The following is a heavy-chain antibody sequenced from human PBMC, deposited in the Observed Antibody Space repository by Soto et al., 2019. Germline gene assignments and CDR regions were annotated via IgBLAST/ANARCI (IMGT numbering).Heavy chain of an antibody. Sequence: ASVKVSCKASGYTFTNHGISWVRQAPGEGLEWMGWISPYNGDTNNAQKFQGRVTMTTDTPTNTGFMELTRLTSDDTAVYYCARGGISSSEGLDYWGQGTLVTVPQ. V-gene: IGHV1-18*01. CDR2: ISPYNGDT. D-gene: IGHD6-13*01. CDR3: ARGGISSSEGLDY. J-gene: IGHJ4*02. CDR1: GYTFTNHG.